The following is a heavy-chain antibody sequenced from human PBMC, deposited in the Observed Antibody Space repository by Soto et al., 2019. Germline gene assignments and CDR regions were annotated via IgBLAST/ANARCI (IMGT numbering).Heavy chain of an antibody. CDR2: IYSGGST. J-gene: IGHJ3*02. CDR3: ARGGGCSSTSCYDAFDI. CDR1: GFTVSSNY. V-gene: IGHV3-53*01. Sequence: GGFLRLSCAASGFTVSSNYMSWVRQAPGKGLEWVSVIYSGGSTYYADSVKGRFTISRDNSKNTLYLQMNSLRAEDTAVYYCARGGGCSSTSCYDAFDIWGQGTMVTVSS. D-gene: IGHD2-2*01.